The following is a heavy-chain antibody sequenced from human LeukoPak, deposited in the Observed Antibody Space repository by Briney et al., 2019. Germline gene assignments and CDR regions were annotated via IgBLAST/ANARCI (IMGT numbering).Heavy chain of an antibody. J-gene: IGHJ3*02. CDR3: ARGRQDTVIHSGAFDI. CDR1: GFTFSNYF. Sequence: GGSLRLSCAASGFTFSNYFMHWVRQAPGKGLEWVADIASDGSHTFYVESVKGRFTISRDNSKNTLYLQINSLRAEDTAVYFCARGRQDTVIHSGAFDIWGQGTMVTVSS. D-gene: IGHD2-21*02. CDR2: IASDGSHT. V-gene: IGHV3-30*04.